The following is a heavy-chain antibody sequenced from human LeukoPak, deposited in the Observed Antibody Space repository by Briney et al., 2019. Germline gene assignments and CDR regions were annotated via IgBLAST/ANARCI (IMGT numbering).Heavy chain of an antibody. CDR2: MSSSGGST. V-gene: IGHV3-23*01. CDR3: AKPKQWLVGFDY. D-gene: IGHD6-19*01. Sequence: GGSLRLSCAASGFTFSSYAMGWVRQAPGKGLEWVSGMSSSGGSTHYADSVKGRFTISRDNSKNVMCLQMNSLRAEDTAVYYCAKPKQWLVGFDYWGQGTLVTVSS. CDR1: GFTFSSYA. J-gene: IGHJ4*02.